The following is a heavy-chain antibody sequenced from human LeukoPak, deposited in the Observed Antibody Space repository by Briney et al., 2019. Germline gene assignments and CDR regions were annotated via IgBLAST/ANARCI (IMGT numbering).Heavy chain of an antibody. D-gene: IGHD1-26*01. V-gene: IGHV3-21*01. Sequence: GESLRLSCAASGFTFNSFSMNWVRQAPRKGLEWVSFISHSSISIYYADSVKGRFTISRDNAKNSLYLQMNSLRDEDTAVYYCARVTVGTRSIDYWGQGTLVTVSS. J-gene: IGHJ4*02. CDR3: ARVTVGTRSIDY. CDR1: GFTFNSFS. CDR2: ISHSSISI.